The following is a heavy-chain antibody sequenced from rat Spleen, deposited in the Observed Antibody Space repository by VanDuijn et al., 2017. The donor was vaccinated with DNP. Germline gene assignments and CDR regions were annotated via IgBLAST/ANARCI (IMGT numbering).Heavy chain of an antibody. D-gene: IGHD5-1*01. V-gene: IGHV3-1*01. CDR3: AVQLGVFDY. Sequence: EVQLQESGPGLVKPSQSLSLTCSVTGYSITSKYWGWIRKFPGNKMEWIGHISYSGSTGYNPSLKSRVSITRDTSKNQFFLQVNSVGNEDTATYYCAVQLGVFDYWGQGVMVIVSS. CDR1: GYSITSKY. CDR2: ISYSGST. J-gene: IGHJ2*01.